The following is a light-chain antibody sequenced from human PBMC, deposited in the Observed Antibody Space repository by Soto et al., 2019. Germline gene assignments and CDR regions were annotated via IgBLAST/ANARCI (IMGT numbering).Light chain of an antibody. Sequence: AIQLTQSPSSLSASVGDRVTITCRARQGISSALAWYQQKPGKAPKLLIYDASSLESGVPSRFSGTGSGTDFTLTISSLQPEDFATYYCQQFTSYPITFGQGTRLEIK. CDR2: DAS. CDR1: QGISSA. J-gene: IGKJ5*01. CDR3: QQFTSYPIT. V-gene: IGKV1-13*02.